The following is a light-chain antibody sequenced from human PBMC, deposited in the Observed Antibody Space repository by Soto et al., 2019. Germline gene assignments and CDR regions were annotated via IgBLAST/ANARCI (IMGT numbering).Light chain of an antibody. V-gene: IGKV3D-20*01. J-gene: IGKJ5*01. CDR3: QQYGSSPT. Sequence: EIVLTQSPATLSLSPGERATLSCGASQGVSSSYLAWYQQKPGLAPRLFIYDASSRAPGIPDRFTGSGSGTDFTLTISRLEPEDFAVYYCQQYGSSPTFGQGTRLEIK. CDR1: QGVSSSY. CDR2: DAS.